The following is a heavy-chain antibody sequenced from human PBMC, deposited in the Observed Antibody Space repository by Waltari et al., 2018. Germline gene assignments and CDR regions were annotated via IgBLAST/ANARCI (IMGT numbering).Heavy chain of an antibody. Sequence: EVSLVESGGDLAKPGESLRLPCAASGFSLSNYWVRWFRQVPGKGLWWVAEINESGSKKYYVDSVKGRFTISRDNAKNSVDLQMNSLRVEDTAVYYCTRDDNINGASDAFDIWGQGTMVTVSS. CDR2: INESGSKK. D-gene: IGHD2-8*01. J-gene: IGHJ3*02. CDR3: TRDDNINGASDAFDI. V-gene: IGHV3-7*01. CDR1: GFSLSNYW.